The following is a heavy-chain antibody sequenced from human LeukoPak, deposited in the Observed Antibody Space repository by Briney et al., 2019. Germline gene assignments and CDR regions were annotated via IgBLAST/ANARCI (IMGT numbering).Heavy chain of an antibody. D-gene: IGHD3-22*01. CDR3: AKVYYYDSSGYPGGYFDY. Sequence: SGGSLRLSCAASGFTFSSYAMSWVRQAPGKGLEWVSAISGSGGSTYYADSVKGRFTISRDNSKNTLYLQMNSLRAEDTAVYYCAKVYYYDSSGYPGGYFDYWGQGTLVTVSS. V-gene: IGHV3-23*01. CDR1: GFTFSSYA. J-gene: IGHJ4*02. CDR2: ISGSGGST.